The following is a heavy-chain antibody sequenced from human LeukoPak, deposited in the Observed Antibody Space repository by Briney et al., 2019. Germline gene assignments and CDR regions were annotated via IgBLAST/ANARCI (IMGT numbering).Heavy chain of an antibody. V-gene: IGHV3-20*04. J-gene: IGHJ4*02. Sequence: GGSLRLSCAASGFTFDDYGMSWVRQAPGKGLEWVSGINWNGGSTGYADSVKGRFTISRDNAKNSLYLQMNSLRAEDTAVYYCARGYSSSWSLGYWGQGTLVTVSS. CDR2: INWNGGST. D-gene: IGHD6-13*01. CDR1: GFTFDDYG. CDR3: ARGYSSSWSLGY.